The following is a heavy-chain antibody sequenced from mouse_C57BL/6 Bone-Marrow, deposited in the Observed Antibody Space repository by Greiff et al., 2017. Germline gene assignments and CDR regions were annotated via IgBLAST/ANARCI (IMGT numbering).Heavy chain of an antibody. CDR3: TTYLIYYYGSSYEDYAMDY. CDR2: IDPAAGDT. J-gene: IGHJ4*01. V-gene: IGHV14-1*01. D-gene: IGHD1-1*01. Sequence: VPLQQSGAELVRPGASVKLSCTASGFNIKDYYLHWVKQRPEQGLAWIGRIDPAAGDTEYAPKFQGKATMTADTSSNTAYLQLRSLTSEDTAVYYCTTYLIYYYGSSYEDYAMDYWGQGTSVTVSS. CDR1: GFNIKDYY.